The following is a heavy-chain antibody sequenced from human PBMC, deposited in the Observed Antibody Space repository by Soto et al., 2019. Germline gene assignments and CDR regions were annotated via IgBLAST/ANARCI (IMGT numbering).Heavy chain of an antibody. Sequence: SGPTLVNPTQTLTLTCTFSGFSLTTSGVGVGWIRQPPGKALEWLALIYWDDVQRYSPSLKSRFIITKDTSKNQVVLTMTNMDSVEKGTYYCAHILGDGSGGSCNRGDACDRWGKETMF. CDR1: GFSLTTSGVG. D-gene: IGHD2-15*01. CDR3: AHILGDGSGGSCNRGDACDR. J-gene: IGHJ3*02. CDR2: IYWDDVQ. V-gene: IGHV2-5*02.